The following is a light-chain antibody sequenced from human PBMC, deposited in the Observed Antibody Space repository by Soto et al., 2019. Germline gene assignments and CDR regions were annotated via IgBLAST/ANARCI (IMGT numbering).Light chain of an antibody. V-gene: IGKV3-15*01. J-gene: IGKJ1*01. Sequence: EIVMTQSPATLSVSPGERATLSCRASQSVSTNLAWYQQKPAQGPRLLIFGASTRATGIPARFSGSGSGTEFTLTISSLQSEDFAVYYCQQYHDWPRTFGQGTKVEIK. CDR3: QQYHDWPRT. CDR1: QSVSTN. CDR2: GAS.